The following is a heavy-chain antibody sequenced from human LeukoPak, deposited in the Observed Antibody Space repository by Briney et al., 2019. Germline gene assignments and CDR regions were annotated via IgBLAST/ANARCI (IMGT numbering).Heavy chain of an antibody. Sequence: GGSLRLSCGASGFIFSSYWMHWVRQAPGKGLVWVSRINTDGSSTTYADSVKGRFNISRDNAKNTLYLQMNSLRAEDTAVYYYARDRGYCSGGSCYIFDYWGQGTLVTVSS. CDR3: ARDRGYCSGGSCYIFDY. CDR1: GFIFSSYW. D-gene: IGHD2-15*01. CDR2: INTDGSST. V-gene: IGHV3-74*01. J-gene: IGHJ4*02.